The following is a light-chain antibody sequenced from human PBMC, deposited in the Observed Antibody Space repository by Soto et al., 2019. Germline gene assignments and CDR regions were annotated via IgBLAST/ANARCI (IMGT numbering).Light chain of an antibody. CDR2: GAF. V-gene: IGKV3-20*01. Sequence: EIVVTQSPATLSVSPGERATLSCRASQSVSSNLAWYQQKPGQAPRLLIYGAFSRATGIPDRFSGSGSGTDFTLTISRLEPEDFAVYYCQQYGSSSWTFGQGTKVDIK. CDR3: QQYGSSSWT. J-gene: IGKJ1*01. CDR1: QSVSSN.